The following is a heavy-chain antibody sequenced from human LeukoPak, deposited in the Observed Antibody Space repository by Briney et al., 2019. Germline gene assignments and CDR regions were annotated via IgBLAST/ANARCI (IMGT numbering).Heavy chain of an antibody. CDR3: ATIRWLQFRDAFDI. D-gene: IGHD5-24*01. CDR2: ISSSSSYI. Sequence: PGGSLRLSCAASGFTFSSYSMNWVRQAPGKGLEWVSSISSSSSYIYYADSVKGRFTISRDNAKNSLYLQMNGLRAGDTAVYYCATIRWLQFRDAFDIWGQGTMVTVSS. V-gene: IGHV3-21*01. J-gene: IGHJ3*02. CDR1: GFTFSSYS.